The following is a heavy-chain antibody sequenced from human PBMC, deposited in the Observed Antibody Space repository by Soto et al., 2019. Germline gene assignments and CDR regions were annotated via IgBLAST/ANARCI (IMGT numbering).Heavy chain of an antibody. CDR1: GFTFNKYS. CDR3: ARADIVATIDYFDY. J-gene: IGHJ4*02. V-gene: IGHV3-21*01. D-gene: IGHD5-12*01. CDR2: ITSSSRYI. Sequence: GGSLRLSCAASGFTFNKYSMNWVRQAPGKGLEWVSSITSSSRYIYYADSVKGRFTISRDNAKNSLHLQMNSLRAEDTAVYYCARADIVATIDYFDYWGQGTLVTVSS.